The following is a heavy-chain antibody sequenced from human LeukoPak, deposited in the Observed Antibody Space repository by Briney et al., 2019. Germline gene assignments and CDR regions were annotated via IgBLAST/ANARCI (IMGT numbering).Heavy chain of an antibody. Sequence: GGSLRLSCAASGFTFSSYSMNWVRQAPGKVLEWVSYISSSSSTIYYADSVKGRFTISRDNAKNSLYLQMNSLRAEDTAVYYCARSQLWGYFDYWGQGTLVTVSS. CDR3: ARSQLWGYFDY. V-gene: IGHV3-48*04. J-gene: IGHJ4*02. CDR1: GFTFSSYS. D-gene: IGHD3-16*01. CDR2: ISSSSSTI.